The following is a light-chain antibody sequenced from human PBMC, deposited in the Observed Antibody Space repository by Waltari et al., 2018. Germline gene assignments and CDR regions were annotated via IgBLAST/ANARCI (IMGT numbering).Light chain of an antibody. CDR3: QAWDSGLVI. J-gene: IGLJ2*01. CDR2: QDT. Sequence: CEHKPCQTLVVCIYQDTSRPSGIPERFSGCNSGDTATLTVSGTQAMDEADYYCQAWDSGLVIFGGGTKLTVL. V-gene: IGLV3-1*01.